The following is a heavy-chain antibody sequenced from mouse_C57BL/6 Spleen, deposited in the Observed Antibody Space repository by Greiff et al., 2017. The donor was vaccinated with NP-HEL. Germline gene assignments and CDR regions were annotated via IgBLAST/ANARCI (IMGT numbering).Heavy chain of an antibody. CDR3: TRDRWDDYFDY. V-gene: IGHV5-9-1*02. Sequence: EVKVVESGEGLVKPGGSLKLSCAASGFTFSSYAMSWVRQTPEKRLEWVAYISSGGDYIYYADTVKGRFTISRDNARNTLYLQMSSLKSEDTAMYYCTRDRWDDYFDYWGQGTTLTVSS. J-gene: IGHJ2*01. CDR2: ISSGGDYI. CDR1: GFTFSSYA. D-gene: IGHD4-1*01.